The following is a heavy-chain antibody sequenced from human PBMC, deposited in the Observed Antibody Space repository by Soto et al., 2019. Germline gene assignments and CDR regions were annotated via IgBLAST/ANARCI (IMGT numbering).Heavy chain of an antibody. D-gene: IGHD6-19*01. V-gene: IGHV3-21*01. CDR1: GFTFSSYS. J-gene: IGHJ6*02. CDR3: ARAQSSGWYNPNYYYGMDV. CDR2: ISSSSSYI. Sequence: EVQLVESGGGLVKPGGSLRLSCAASGFTFSSYSMNWVRQAPGKGLEWVSSISSSSSYIYYADSVKGRFTISRDNAKNSLYLQMNSLRAEDTAVYYCARAQSSGWYNPNYYYGMDVWGQGTTVTVSS.